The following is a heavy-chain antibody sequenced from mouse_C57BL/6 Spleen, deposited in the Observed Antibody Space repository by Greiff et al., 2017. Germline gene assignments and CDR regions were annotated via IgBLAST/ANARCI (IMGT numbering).Heavy chain of an antibody. CDR3: YYGYPFGY. V-gene: IGHV1-82*01. J-gene: IGHJ2*01. CDR1: GYAFSSSW. D-gene: IGHD2-2*01. Sequence: VQLQQSGPELVKPGASVKISCKASGYAFSSSWMNWVKQRPGKGLEWIGRIYPGDGDTNYNGKFKGKATLTADKSSSTAYMQLSSLTSEDSAVYFFYYGYPFGYWGQGTTLTVSS. CDR2: IYPGDGDT.